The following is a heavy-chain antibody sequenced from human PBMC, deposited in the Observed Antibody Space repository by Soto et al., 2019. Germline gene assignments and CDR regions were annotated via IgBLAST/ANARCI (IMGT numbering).Heavy chain of an antibody. D-gene: IGHD5-12*01. CDR3: VREGRGSFDF. CDR1: GFIFTNYA. CDR2: IGGRGNSA. V-gene: IGHV3-23*01. J-gene: IGHJ3*01. Sequence: GGSLRLSCASSGFIFTNYAMNWVRQAPGKGLEWVSVIGGRGNSAYYADSVQGRFTISRDNSKNTLSLQMSSLTADDTAIYYCVREGRGSFDFWGRGTMVTVSS.